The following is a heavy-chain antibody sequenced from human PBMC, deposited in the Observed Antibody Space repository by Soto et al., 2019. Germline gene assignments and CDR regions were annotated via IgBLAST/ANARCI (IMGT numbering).Heavy chain of an antibody. D-gene: IGHD6-13*01. CDR3: ARSEWAAAVYYFDY. V-gene: IGHV4-39*01. J-gene: IGHJ4*02. CDR1: GGSISSSSYY. CDR2: IYYSGST. Sequence: PSETLSLTCTVSGGSISSSSYYWGWIRQPPGKGLEWIGSIYYSGSTYYNPSLKSRVTISVDTSKNQFSLKLSSVTAADTAVYYCARSEWAAAVYYFDYWGQGTLVTVSS.